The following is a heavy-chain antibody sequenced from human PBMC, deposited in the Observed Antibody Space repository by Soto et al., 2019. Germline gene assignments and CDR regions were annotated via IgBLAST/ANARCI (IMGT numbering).Heavy chain of an antibody. Sequence: QVQLVESGGGLVKPGGSLRLSCAASGFIFSDYYMNWIRQAPGKGLEWVSYISSSGSTIYYADSVKGRFTISRDNANNSVYLQMNSLSAEDTAVFYCAGDVAGWFGSGGMDVWGQGTTVTVSS. V-gene: IGHV3-11*01. CDR1: GFIFSDYY. CDR2: ISSSGSTI. J-gene: IGHJ6*02. CDR3: AGDVAGWFGSGGMDV. D-gene: IGHD6-19*01.